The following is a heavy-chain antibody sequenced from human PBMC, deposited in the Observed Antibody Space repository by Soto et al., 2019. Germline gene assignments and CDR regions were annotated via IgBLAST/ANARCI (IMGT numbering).Heavy chain of an antibody. D-gene: IGHD3-10*01. Sequence: SETLSLTCTVSGGSISSYYWSWIRQPPGKGLEWIGYIYYSGSTNYNPSLKSRVTISVDTSKNQFSLKLSSVTAADTAVYYCARGGNSMVRGVIYDYWGQGTLVTVSS. CDR3: ARGGNSMVRGVIYDY. J-gene: IGHJ4*02. CDR1: GGSISSYY. CDR2: IYYSGST. V-gene: IGHV4-59*01.